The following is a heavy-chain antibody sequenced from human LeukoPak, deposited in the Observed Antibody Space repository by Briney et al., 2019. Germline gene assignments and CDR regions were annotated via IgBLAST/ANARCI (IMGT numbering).Heavy chain of an antibody. J-gene: IGHJ4*02. CDR3: ARSAGDFDY. CDR1: GFIFSSYE. V-gene: IGHV3-48*03. CDR2: ISSSGSTI. Sequence: GSLRLSCAASGFIFSSYEMNWVRQAPGKGLEWVSYISSSGSTIYYADSVKDRFTISRDNAKNSLYLQMNSLRAEDTAVYYCARSAGDFDYWGQGTLVTVSS. D-gene: IGHD3-10*01.